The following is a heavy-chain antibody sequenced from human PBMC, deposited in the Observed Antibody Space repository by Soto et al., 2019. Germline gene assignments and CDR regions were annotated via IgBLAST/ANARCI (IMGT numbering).Heavy chain of an antibody. V-gene: IGHV1-18*01. CDR1: GYTFRSYG. D-gene: IGHD1-7*01. CDR3: AKADINYAGRFSYYYMDV. CDR2: ISGYNGNT. Sequence: QVQLVQSGTEVKKPGASVKVSCKASGYTFRSYGISWVRQAPGQGLEWMGWISGYNGNTHYSKKFQGKVTMTTDTSTSTAYMELRNLRSDDTAVYYCAKADINYAGRFSYYYMDVWGTGTMVTVSS. J-gene: IGHJ6*03.